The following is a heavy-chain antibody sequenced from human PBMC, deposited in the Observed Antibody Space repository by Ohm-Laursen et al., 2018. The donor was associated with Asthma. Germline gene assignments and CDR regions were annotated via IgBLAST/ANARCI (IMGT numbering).Heavy chain of an antibody. CDR3: ARIRNDYGDYEFDY. CDR2: IYYSGST. V-gene: IGHV4-59*01. Sequence: SETLSLTCTVSGGSTSSYYWSWIRQPPGKGLERIGYIYYSGSTNYNPSLKSRVTISVDTSKNQFSLKLSSVTAADTAVYYCARIRNDYGDYEFDYWGQGTLVTVSS. D-gene: IGHD4-17*01. CDR1: GGSTSSYY. J-gene: IGHJ4*02.